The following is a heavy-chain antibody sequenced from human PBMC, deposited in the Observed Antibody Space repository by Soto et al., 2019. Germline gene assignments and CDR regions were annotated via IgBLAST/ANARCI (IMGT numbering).Heavy chain of an antibody. V-gene: IGHV3-7*01. CDR2: IKQDGSEV. Sequence: GGSLRLSCAASRFTFSSYWMSWVRQAPGKGLEWVANIKQDGSEVYYVDSVKGRFTIARDNGKKSLYLQMNSLRADDTAVYYCARDDGGESLNPYDAFDRWGQGKMVTFSS. CDR1: RFTFSSYW. D-gene: IGHD3-10*01. CDR3: ARDDGGESLNPYDAFDR. J-gene: IGHJ3*01.